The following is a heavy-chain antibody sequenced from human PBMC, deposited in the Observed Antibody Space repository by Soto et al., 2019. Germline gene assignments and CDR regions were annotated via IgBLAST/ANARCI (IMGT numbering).Heavy chain of an antibody. J-gene: IGHJ4*02. CDR3: AREVPYGYSRFDY. V-gene: IGHV1-3*01. CDR1: GYTFTNNV. Sequence: QVHLGQSGADVKKPGASVKVSCKTSGYTFTNNVIHWVRQAPGQRLEWMGWVNAGNDNTKWSREFQGRLTLTKDTSATTAYMELSSLTSEDTAIYFCAREVPYGYSRFDYWGQGTLVTVSS. CDR2: VNAGNDNT. D-gene: IGHD5-18*01.